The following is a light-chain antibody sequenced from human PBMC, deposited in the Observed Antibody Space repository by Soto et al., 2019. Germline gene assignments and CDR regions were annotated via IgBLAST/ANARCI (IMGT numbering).Light chain of an antibody. Sequence: DIQLTQSPSSLAASVGDRDTITCRASRGMSYYLGWYQQIPGQVAKLLIYGGSTLRSGVPSRFSGSGSGTDFTLTISGLQPEYVAVYYCQKYDSSPLTFGGGTRVAIK. J-gene: IGKJ4*01. V-gene: IGKV1-27*01. CDR3: QKYDSSPLT. CDR1: RGMSYY. CDR2: GGS.